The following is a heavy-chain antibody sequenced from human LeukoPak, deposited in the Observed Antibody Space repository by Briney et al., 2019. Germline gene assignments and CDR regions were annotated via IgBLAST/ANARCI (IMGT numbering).Heavy chain of an antibody. CDR2: ISSSCSTI. D-gene: IGHD6-13*01. CDR3: ARDFGEAAGHPLDY. V-gene: IGHV3-48*01. CDR1: GFTFGSYS. Sequence: GGCLRLSCAASGFTFGSYSMNWVRQAPGKGLEWVSYISSSCSTIYYADSVKGRFTISRDNAKNSLYLQMNSLRAEDTAVYYCARDFGEAAGHPLDYWGQGTLVTVSS. J-gene: IGHJ4*02.